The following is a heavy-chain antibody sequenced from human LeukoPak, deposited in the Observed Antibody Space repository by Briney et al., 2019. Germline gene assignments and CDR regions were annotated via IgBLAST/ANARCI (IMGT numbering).Heavy chain of an antibody. CDR2: IRRSRSYI. J-gene: IGHJ6*02. CDR1: GFTFSSYS. CDR3: ARDQRNSGYSYGLGPYGMDV. Sequence: PGGSLRLSCSASGFTFSSYSMNWVRQAPGKGLEWVSFIRRSRSYIYYADSVKGRFTISRDNAENSLYLQMNSLRAEDTAVYYCARDQRNSGYSYGLGPYGMDVWGQGNTVTVSS. D-gene: IGHD5-18*01. V-gene: IGHV3-21*01.